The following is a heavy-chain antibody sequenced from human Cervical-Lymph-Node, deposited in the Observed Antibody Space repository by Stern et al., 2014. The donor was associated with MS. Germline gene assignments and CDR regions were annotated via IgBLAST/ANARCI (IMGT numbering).Heavy chain of an antibody. CDR1: GYTFTGYY. V-gene: IGHV1-2*06. CDR2: INPNSGDT. J-gene: IGHJ6*02. Sequence: QMQLVESGAEVKKPGASVKVPCKASGYTFTGYYLHWVRQAPGQGLEWMGRINPNSGDTKFAQNFQDRVTMTRDTSISTAYMELRRLRSDDTAVYYCARSLNWNDVEDYHYGLDVWGQGTTVTVSS. D-gene: IGHD1-1*01. CDR3: ARSLNWNDVEDYHYGLDV.